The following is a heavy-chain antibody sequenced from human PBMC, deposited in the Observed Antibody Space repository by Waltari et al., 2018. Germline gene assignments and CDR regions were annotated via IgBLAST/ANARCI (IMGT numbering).Heavy chain of an antibody. V-gene: IGHV4-59*01. J-gene: IGHJ4*02. Sequence: QVQLQESGPGLVKPSETLSLTCTVSGGSISSYYWSWIRQPPGKGLEWIGYIYYSGSTNDNPSLKSRVTISVDTSKNQFSLKLSSVTAADTAVYYCARDKCSGGSCPYFDYWGQGTLVTVSS. CDR3: ARDKCSGGSCPYFDY. CDR2: IYYSGST. CDR1: GGSISSYY. D-gene: IGHD2-15*01.